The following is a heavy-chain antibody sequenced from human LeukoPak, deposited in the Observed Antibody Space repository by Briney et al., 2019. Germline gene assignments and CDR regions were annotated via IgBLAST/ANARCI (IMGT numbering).Heavy chain of an antibody. CDR1: GYTFNRYG. V-gene: IGHV1-18*01. Sequence: ASVKVSCKASGYTFNRYGITWVRQAPGQGLEWMGWISAYEVNTKYAQKFQGRVTMTTDTSTSTAYMELRSLRSDDTAVYYCATGTVTTGYYYGMAVWGQGTTVTVSS. J-gene: IGHJ6*02. CDR2: ISAYEVNT. D-gene: IGHD4-17*01. CDR3: ATGTVTTGYYYGMAV.